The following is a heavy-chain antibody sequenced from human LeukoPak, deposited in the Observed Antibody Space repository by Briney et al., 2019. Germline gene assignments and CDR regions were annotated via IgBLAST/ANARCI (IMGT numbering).Heavy chain of an antibody. Sequence: GASVKVSCKASGYTFTSYDINWVRQATGQGLEWMGWMNPNSGNTGYAQKFQGRVTITRNTSISTAYMELSSLRSEDTAVYYCARALGILWGDAFDIWGQGTMVTVSS. V-gene: IGHV1-8*03. CDR1: GYTFTSYD. CDR3: ARALGILWGDAFDI. CDR2: MNPNSGNT. J-gene: IGHJ3*02. D-gene: IGHD3-10*01.